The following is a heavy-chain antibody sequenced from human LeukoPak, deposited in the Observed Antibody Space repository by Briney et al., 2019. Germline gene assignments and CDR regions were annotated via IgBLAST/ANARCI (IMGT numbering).Heavy chain of an antibody. J-gene: IGHJ3*02. CDR2: IIPIFGTA. CDR3: ARDQMATIIAFDI. Sequence: ASVKISCKASGGTFSSYAISWVRQAPGQGLEWMGAIIPIFGTANYAQKFQGRVTITADESTSTAYMELSSLRSEDTAVYYCARDQMATIIAFDIWGQGTMVTVSS. V-gene: IGHV1-69*13. D-gene: IGHD5-24*01. CDR1: GGTFSSYA.